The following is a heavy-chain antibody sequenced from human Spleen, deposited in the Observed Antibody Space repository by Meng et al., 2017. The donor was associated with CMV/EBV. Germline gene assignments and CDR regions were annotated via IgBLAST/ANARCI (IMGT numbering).Heavy chain of an antibody. CDR3: AQVDGS. V-gene: IGHV3-7*01. J-gene: IGHJ5*01. D-gene: IGHD2-15*01. CDR1: GFTFGDYY. Sequence: GESLKISCAGSGFTFGDYYMTWIRQAPGKGLKWVATINQEGNERYYVGSARDRFTISRDNAKDSLYLQMNSLRAEDTSVYYCAQVDGSWGHGTLVTVSS. CDR2: INQEGNER.